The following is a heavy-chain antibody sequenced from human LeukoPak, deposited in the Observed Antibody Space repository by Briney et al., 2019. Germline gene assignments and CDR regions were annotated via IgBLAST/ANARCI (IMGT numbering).Heavy chain of an antibody. CDR3: ARASPKYYCDSSGYYYYFDY. CDR1: GGSFSGYY. J-gene: IGHJ4*02. Sequence: SETLSLTCAVYGGSFSGYYWSWIRQPPGKGLEWIGEINHSGSTNYNPSLKSRVTISVDTSKNQFSLKLSSVTAADTAVYYCARASPKYYCDSSGYYYYFDYWGQGTLVTVSS. D-gene: IGHD3-22*01. CDR2: INHSGST. V-gene: IGHV4-34*01.